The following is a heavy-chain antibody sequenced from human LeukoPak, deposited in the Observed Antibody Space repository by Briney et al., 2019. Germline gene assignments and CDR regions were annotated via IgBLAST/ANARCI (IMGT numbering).Heavy chain of an antibody. CDR3: ARKSIAARPWAFDI. D-gene: IGHD6-6*01. J-gene: IGHJ3*02. V-gene: IGHV3-53*01. CDR1: GFTVSSNY. Sequence: GGSLRLSCAASGFTVSSNYMSWVRQAPGKGLEWVSVIYSGGSTYYADSVKGRFTISRDNSKNTLYLQMNSLRAEDTAVYYCARKSIAARPWAFDIWGQGTMVTVSS. CDR2: IYSGGST.